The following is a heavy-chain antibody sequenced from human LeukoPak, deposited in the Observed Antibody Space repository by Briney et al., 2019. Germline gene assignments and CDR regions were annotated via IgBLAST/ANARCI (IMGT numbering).Heavy chain of an antibody. V-gene: IGHV6-1*01. CDR1: GDSVSSNSAA. Sequence: SQTLSLTCAISGDSVSSNSAAWNWIRRSPSRGLEWLGRTYYRSKWYNDYAVSVKSRITINPDTSKNQFSLQLNSVTPEDTAVYYCAREGRDGFQPSRYYFDYWGQGTLVTVSS. CDR3: AREGRDGFQPSRYYFDY. D-gene: IGHD5-24*01. J-gene: IGHJ4*02. CDR2: TYYRSKWYN.